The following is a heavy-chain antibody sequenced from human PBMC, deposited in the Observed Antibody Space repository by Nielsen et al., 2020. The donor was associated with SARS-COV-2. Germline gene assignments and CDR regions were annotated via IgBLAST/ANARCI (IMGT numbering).Heavy chain of an antibody. CDR2: ISGNGENI. CDR1: GFTFSYYE. V-gene: IGHV3-48*03. J-gene: IGHJ4*02. CDR3: AREQRTSGFDY. D-gene: IGHD2-2*01. Sequence: GESLKISCTVSGFTFSYYEMNWVRQAPGQGLEWVSYISGNGENIDYADFVEGRFTLSRDNAENSLYLQLNSLRAEDTALYYCAREQRTSGFDYWGQGILVTVSP.